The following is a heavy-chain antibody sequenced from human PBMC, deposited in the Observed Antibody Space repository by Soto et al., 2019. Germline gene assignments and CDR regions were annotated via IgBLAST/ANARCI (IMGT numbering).Heavy chain of an antibody. CDR3: AASILVSRQYFDL. D-gene: IGHD3-9*01. CDR2: ITHSSSAI. Sequence: EVQLVESGGGLVQPGGSLRLSCAASGFTFSSYTMNWVRQAPGKGLEWISHITHSSSAIYYAASVRGRFTVSRDNAKNSLYLQLNSLRAEDTAVYYCAASILVSRQYFDLWGRGTLVTVSS. CDR1: GFTFSSYT. J-gene: IGHJ2*01. V-gene: IGHV3-48*01.